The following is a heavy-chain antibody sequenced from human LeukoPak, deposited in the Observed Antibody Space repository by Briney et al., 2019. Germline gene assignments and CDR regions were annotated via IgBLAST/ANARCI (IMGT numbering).Heavy chain of an antibody. Sequence: GGSLGLSCAASGFTFSSYGMHWVRQAPGKGLEWVVVIWYDGSNKYYADSVKGRFTISRDNSKNTLYLQMNSLRAEDTAVYYCAKVGFPDYWGQGTLVTVSS. J-gene: IGHJ4*02. CDR1: GFTFSSYG. CDR2: IWYDGSNK. V-gene: IGHV3-33*06. CDR3: AKVGFPDY.